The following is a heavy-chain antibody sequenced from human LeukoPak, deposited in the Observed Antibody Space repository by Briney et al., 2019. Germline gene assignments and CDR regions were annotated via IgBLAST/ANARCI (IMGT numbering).Heavy chain of an antibody. V-gene: IGHV3-23*01. D-gene: IGHD6-19*01. Sequence: GGSLRLSCAPSGFTFSSYVMSWVRQAPGKGLEWVSAISGSGGSTYYADSVKGRFTISRDNSKNTLYLQMNSLRGEDTAVYYCAKGRGQWLAAIIYWGQGTLVTVSS. CDR1: GFTFSSYV. J-gene: IGHJ4*02. CDR2: ISGSGGST. CDR3: AKGRGQWLAAIIY.